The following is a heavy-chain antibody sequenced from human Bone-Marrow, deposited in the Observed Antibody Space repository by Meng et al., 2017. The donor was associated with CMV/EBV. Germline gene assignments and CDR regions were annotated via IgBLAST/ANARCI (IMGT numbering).Heavy chain of an antibody. Sequence: GGSLRLSCAVSGFTFRTYWMHWVRQAPGKGLVWVSHINTAGSVTRYADSVKGRFTISRDNTGNTLYLRMTSLRADDTAVYYCARDYEYVWGTLGYWGEGTLVTVSS. CDR3: ARDYEYVWGTLGY. CDR2: INTAGSVT. J-gene: IGHJ4*02. CDR1: GFTFRTYW. V-gene: IGHV3-74*01. D-gene: IGHD3-16*01.